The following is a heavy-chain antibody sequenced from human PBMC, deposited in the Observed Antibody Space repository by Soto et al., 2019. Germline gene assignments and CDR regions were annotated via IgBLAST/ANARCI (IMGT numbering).Heavy chain of an antibody. CDR1: GYTFTSYA. CDR3: ARVRGYYGMDV. V-gene: IGHV1-3*01. CDR2: INAGNGNT. Sequence: GASVKVTCKASGYTFTSYAMHWVRQAPGQRLEWMGWINAGNGNTKYSQKFQGRVTITRDTSASTAYMELSSLRSEDTAVYYCARVRGYYGMDVWGQGTTVTVSS. J-gene: IGHJ6*02.